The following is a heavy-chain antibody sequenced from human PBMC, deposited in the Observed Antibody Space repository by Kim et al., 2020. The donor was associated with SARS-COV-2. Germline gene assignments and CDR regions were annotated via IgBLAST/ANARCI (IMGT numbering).Heavy chain of an antibody. CDR2: ITPYTDGGTT. Sequence: GGSLRLSCVTSGFSFRDHAMGWFRQAPGKGLQLVAFITPYTDGGTTEYGASLRGRFSVSRDDSKGIAYMQMTRLETDDTAMYSCGRGFDRGPYYFDFWG. CDR1: GFSFRDHA. D-gene: IGHD3-10*01. V-gene: IGHV3-49*03. CDR3: GRGFDRGPYYFDF. J-gene: IGHJ4*01.